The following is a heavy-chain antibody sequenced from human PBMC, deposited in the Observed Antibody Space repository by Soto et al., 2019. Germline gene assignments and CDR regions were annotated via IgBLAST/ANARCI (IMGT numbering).Heavy chain of an antibody. CDR3: AKSPNFYCSSPNCYKYYFDH. J-gene: IGHJ4*02. V-gene: IGHV3-30*18. Sequence: PGGSLRLSCAASGFTFNTYGMHWVRQAPGKGLEWVAVISYDGSEKYYVDSVKGRFTISKDNSKSTLYLQMNSLRPEDTAVYYCAKSPNFYCSSPNCYKYYFDHWGQGTRVTVSS. CDR1: GFTFNTYG. D-gene: IGHD2-2*02. CDR2: ISYDGSEK.